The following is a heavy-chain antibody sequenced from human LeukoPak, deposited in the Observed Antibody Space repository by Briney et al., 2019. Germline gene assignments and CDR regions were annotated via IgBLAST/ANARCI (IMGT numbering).Heavy chain of an antibody. J-gene: IGHJ3*01. Sequence: GGSLRLSCAASGFTFSTYVMTWVRQPPGKGLEWVSAISGRGGSTYYADSVKGRFTISRDNPRNTLYLQMNSLRDEDTAIYYCARASRYCTGGSCYRDAFDLWGQGTMVTVSS. CDR3: ARASRYCTGGSCYRDAFDL. CDR1: GFTFSTYV. D-gene: IGHD2-15*01. V-gene: IGHV3-23*01. CDR2: ISGRGGST.